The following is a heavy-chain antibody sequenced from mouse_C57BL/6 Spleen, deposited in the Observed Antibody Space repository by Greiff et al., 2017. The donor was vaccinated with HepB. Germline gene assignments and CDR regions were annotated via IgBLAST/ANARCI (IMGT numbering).Heavy chain of an antibody. V-gene: IGHV1-64*01. CDR2: IHPNSGST. J-gene: IGHJ1*03. D-gene: IGHD2-5*01. Sequence: VQLQQSGAELVKPGASVKLSCKASGYTFTSYWMHWVKQRPGQGLEWIGMIHPNSGSTNYNEKFKSKATLTVDKSSSTDYMQLSSLTSEDSAVYYCARNPAYYSNYDYFDVWGTGTTVTVSS. CDR3: ARNPAYYSNYDYFDV. CDR1: GYTFTSYW.